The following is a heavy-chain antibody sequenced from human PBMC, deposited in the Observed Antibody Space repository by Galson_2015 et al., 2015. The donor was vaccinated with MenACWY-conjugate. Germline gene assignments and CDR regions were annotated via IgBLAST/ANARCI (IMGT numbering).Heavy chain of an antibody. D-gene: IGHD3-10*01. CDR1: GFTFTNYW. CDR3: VRDRLSIIRADPSNWFDP. Sequence: SLRLSCAASGFTFTNYWMHWVRQAPGKGPVWVSRINRDGSSTTYADSVKGRFTISRDNAKNTLFLQMNSLRAEDTAVYYCVRDRLSIIRADPSNWFDPWGQGTLSPSPQ. J-gene: IGHJ5*02. V-gene: IGHV3-74*01. CDR2: INRDGSST.